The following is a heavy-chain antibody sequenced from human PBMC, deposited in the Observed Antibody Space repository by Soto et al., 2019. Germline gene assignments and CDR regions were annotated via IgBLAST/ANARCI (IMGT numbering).Heavy chain of an antibody. V-gene: IGHV3-7*01. CDR2: IKQDGSET. Sequence: ELQLVESGGGLVQPGGSLRLSCVVSGFSFSNYWMSWVRQAPGKGLEWVANIKQDGSETYYVDSVKGRFTISRDNAENSLYLQMSSLRGDDTAVYYCARGWVTTAGTGDNWGQGTLVIVSS. CDR1: GFSFSNYW. D-gene: IGHD6-19*01. J-gene: IGHJ4*02. CDR3: ARGWVTTAGTGDN.